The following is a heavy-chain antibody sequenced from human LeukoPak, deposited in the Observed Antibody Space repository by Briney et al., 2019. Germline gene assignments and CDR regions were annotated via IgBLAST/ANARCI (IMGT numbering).Heavy chain of an antibody. J-gene: IGHJ1*01. D-gene: IGHD3-10*01. V-gene: IGHV3-48*03. CDR1: GFIFSSYE. Sequence: PGGSLRLSCAASGFIFSSYEMNWVRQAPGKGLEWVSYISSSGGTIYYADSVEGRFTISRDNAKNSLYLQMNSLRAEDTAVYYWAKVCLGSYIVQRWGQGTLVTVSS. CDR3: AKVCLGSYIVQR. CDR2: ISSSGGTI.